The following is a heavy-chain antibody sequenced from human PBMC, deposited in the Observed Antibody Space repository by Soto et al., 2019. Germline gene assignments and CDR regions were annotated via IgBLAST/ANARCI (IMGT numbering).Heavy chain of an antibody. CDR2: IKQDGSEK. J-gene: IGHJ6*02. CDR3: ATGGPYYDFWSGYYREISYGMDV. D-gene: IGHD3-3*01. V-gene: IGHV3-7*05. CDR1: GFTFSSYW. Sequence: GVLRLSCAASGFTFSSYWMSWVRQAPGEGLEWVANIKQDGSEKYYVDSVKGRFTISRDNAKNSLYLQMNSLRAEDTAVYYCATGGPYYDFWSGYYREISYGMDVWGQGTTVTVSS.